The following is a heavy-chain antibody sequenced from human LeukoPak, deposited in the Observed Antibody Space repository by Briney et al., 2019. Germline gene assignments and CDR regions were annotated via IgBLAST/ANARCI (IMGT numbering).Heavy chain of an antibody. Sequence: ASVTVSCKASGYIFTSYGISWVRQAPGQGLEWMGWISAYNGNTNYAQKLQGRVTMTTDTSTSTAYMELRSLRSDDTAVYYCARDAGYSYGYPNWFDPWGQGTLVTVSS. CDR3: ARDAGYSYGYPNWFDP. CDR2: ISAYNGNT. J-gene: IGHJ5*02. CDR1: GYIFTSYG. V-gene: IGHV1-18*01. D-gene: IGHD5-18*01.